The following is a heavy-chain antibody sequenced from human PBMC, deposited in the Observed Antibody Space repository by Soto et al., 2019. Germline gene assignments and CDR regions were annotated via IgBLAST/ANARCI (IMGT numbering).Heavy chain of an antibody. Sequence: EVQLVESGGSLVQPGGSLRLSCAVSGFSISSHWMNWVRQAPGKGLEWVANIKQDGSERYYVASVKGRFTISRDHAKNSLFLQMNSLRAEDTAVYFCARGFGLDYWGQGILVIVSS. J-gene: IGHJ4*02. CDR3: ARGFGLDY. CDR1: GFSISSHW. V-gene: IGHV3-7*05. D-gene: IGHD3-3*01. CDR2: IKQDGSER.